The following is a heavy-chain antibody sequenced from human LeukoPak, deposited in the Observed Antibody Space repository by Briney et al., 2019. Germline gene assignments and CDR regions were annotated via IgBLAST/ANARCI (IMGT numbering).Heavy chain of an antibody. J-gene: IGHJ4*02. D-gene: IGHD3-10*01. CDR1: GFTFTNAW. CDR2: IKSKGDGETT. V-gene: IGHV3-15*01. CDR3: TTDLGLTMIRGVIVS. Sequence: GGSLRLSCAASGFTFTNAWMNWVRQAPGKGMAWVGRIKSKGDGETTDYAAPVKGRFTMSRDDSKATLYLQMNYLEAEDTAVYYCTTDLGLTMIRGVIVSWGQGALVTVSS.